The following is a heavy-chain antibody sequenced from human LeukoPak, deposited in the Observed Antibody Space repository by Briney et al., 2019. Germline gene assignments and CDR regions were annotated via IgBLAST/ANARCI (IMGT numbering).Heavy chain of an antibody. CDR2: IYYSGST. J-gene: IGHJ6*03. D-gene: IGHD6-19*01. Sequence: SETLSLTCTVSGGSISSHYWSWIRQPPGKGLEWIGYIYYSGSTNYNPSLKSRVTISVDTSKNQFSLKLSSVTAADTAVYYCARDIRAPSSGQVMHYYYYYMDVWGKGTTVTVSS. CDR1: GGSISSHY. V-gene: IGHV4-59*11. CDR3: ARDIRAPSSGQVMHYYYYYMDV.